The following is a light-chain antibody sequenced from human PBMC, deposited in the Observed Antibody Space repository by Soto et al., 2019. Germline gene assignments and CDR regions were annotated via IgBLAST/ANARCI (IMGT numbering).Light chain of an antibody. CDR2: GAS. CDR3: QQYGSSPT. CDR1: QRVRSSY. Sequence: EIVLTQSPGTLSLSPGERATLSCRASQRVRSSYLAWYQQKPGQAPRLLIYGASSRATGIPDRFSGSGSGTDFTLTISRLEPEDFAVYYCQQYGSSPTFGQGTKVEIQ. V-gene: IGKV3-20*01. J-gene: IGKJ1*01.